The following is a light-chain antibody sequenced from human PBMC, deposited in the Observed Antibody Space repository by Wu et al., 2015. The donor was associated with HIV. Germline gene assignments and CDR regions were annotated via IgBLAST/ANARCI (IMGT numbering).Light chain of an antibody. CDR2: GAS. Sequence: EIVLTQSPGTLSLSPGDRATLSCRASQSVSSSCLAWYQQTPGQAPRLLIYGASSRATGIPDRFSGSGSATDFHLTISSLEPEDSAVYYCQQRDDWPLTFGGGTRVEIK. V-gene: IGKV3D-20*02. J-gene: IGKJ4*01. CDR1: QSVSSSC. CDR3: QQRDDWPLT.